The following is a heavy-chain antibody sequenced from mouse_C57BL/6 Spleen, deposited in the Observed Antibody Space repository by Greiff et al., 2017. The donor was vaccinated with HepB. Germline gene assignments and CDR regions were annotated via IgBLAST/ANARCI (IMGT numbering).Heavy chain of an antibody. Sequence: EVKLMESGGGLVQPGGSLSLSCAASGFTFTDYYMSWVRQPPGKALEWLGFIRNKANGYTTEYSASVKGRFTISRDNSQSILYLQMNALRAEDSATYYCARLYDGYFFFDYLGQGTTLTVSS. D-gene: IGHD2-3*01. J-gene: IGHJ2*01. CDR2: IRNKANGYTT. V-gene: IGHV7-3*01. CDR3: ARLYDGYFFFDY. CDR1: GFTFTDYY.